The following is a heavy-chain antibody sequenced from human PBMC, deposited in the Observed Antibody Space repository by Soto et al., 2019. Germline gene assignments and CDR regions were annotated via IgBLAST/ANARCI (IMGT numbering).Heavy chain of an antibody. Sequence: ASVKVSCKASGYTFTSYYMHWVRQAPGQGLEWMGIINPSGGNTSYAQKFQGRVTMTRDTSTSTVYIELSSLRSEDTAVYYCARAGSIDDAFDVWGQGTMVTVSS. CDR3: ARAGSIDDAFDV. D-gene: IGHD6-6*01. V-gene: IGHV1-46*01. CDR1: GYTFTSYY. J-gene: IGHJ3*01. CDR2: INPSGGNT.